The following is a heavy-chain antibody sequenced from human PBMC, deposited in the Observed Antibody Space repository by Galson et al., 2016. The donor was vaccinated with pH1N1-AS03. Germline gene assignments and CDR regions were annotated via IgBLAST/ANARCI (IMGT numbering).Heavy chain of an antibody. Sequence: SLRLSCAAAGFTFSSYAMYWVRQAPGKGLEYVSAISGNGVSTYYANSVKGRFTISRDNSKNTLYLQMGSLRAEDMPVYYCARGPVSYSNYWFPPPDYWGQGTLVAVSS. J-gene: IGHJ4*02. CDR1: GFTFSSYA. CDR2: ISGNGVST. V-gene: IGHV3-64*01. D-gene: IGHD6-13*01. CDR3: ARGPVSYSNYWFPPPDY.